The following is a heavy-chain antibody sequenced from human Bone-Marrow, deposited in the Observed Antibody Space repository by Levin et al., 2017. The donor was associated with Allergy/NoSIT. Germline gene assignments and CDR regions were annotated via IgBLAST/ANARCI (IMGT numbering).Heavy chain of an antibody. CDR2: IRSKANSYAT. CDR1: GFTFSGSA. CDR3: TVTITTDYYYDSGMDV. D-gene: IGHD1-14*01. Sequence: GGSLRLSCAASGFTFSGSAIHWVRQASGKGLEWVGRIRSKANSYATAYAASVKGRFTISRDDSKNTAYLQMNSLKTEDTAMYYCTVTITTDYYYDSGMDVWGQGTTVTVSS. J-gene: IGHJ6*02. V-gene: IGHV3-73*01.